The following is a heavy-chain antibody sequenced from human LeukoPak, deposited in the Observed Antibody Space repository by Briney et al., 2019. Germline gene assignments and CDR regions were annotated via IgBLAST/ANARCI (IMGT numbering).Heavy chain of an antibody. CDR3: GIAVAGKGYFDY. CDR1: GGTFSSYA. CDR2: IIPIFGTA. J-gene: IGHJ4*02. Sequence: SVKVSRKASGGTFSSYAISWVRQAPGQGLEWMGRIIPIFGTANYAQKFQGRVTITTDESTSTAYMELSSLRSEDTAVYYCGIAVAGKGYFDYWGQGTLVTVSS. V-gene: IGHV1-69*05. D-gene: IGHD6-19*01.